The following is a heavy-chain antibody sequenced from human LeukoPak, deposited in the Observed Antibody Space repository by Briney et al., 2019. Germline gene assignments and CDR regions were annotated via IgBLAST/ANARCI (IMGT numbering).Heavy chain of an antibody. V-gene: IGHV1-8*01. CDR1: VYTFTSYD. J-gene: IGHJ4*02. CDR2: MNPNSANT. Sequence: ASVKVSFKASVYTFTSYDINWVRQATGQGLEWMGWMNPNSANTGYAQKFQGRVTMTRNTSISTAYMELSSLRSEDTAVYYCARGPPESSNSDYWGQGTLVTVSS. D-gene: IGHD6-13*01. CDR3: ARGPPESSNSDY.